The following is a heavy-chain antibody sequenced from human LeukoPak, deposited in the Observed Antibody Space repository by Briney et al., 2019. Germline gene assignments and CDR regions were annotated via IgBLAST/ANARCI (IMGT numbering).Heavy chain of an antibody. CDR2: IYPGDSNT. J-gene: IGHJ4*02. V-gene: IGHV5-51*01. Sequence: GGSLQISCKGSGYSFTSYWIGWVRQMPGKGLEWMGIIYPGDSNTRYSPSFQGQVTISADKSISTAYLQWSSLKASDSAMYYCARRKGGTSPAIFDYWGQGTLVTVSS. D-gene: IGHD1-26*01. CDR3: ARRKGGTSPAIFDY. CDR1: GYSFTSYW.